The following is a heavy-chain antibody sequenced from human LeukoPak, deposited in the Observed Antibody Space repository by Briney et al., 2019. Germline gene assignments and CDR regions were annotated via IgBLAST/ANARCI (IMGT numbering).Heavy chain of an antibody. J-gene: IGHJ5*02. D-gene: IGHD6-13*01. CDR1: GGTFSSYA. Sequence: EASVKVSCKASGGTFSSYAISWVRQAPGQGLEWMGGIIPIFGTANYAQKFQGRVTITADKSTSTAYMELSSLRSEDTAVYYCARGGRHHRGSWQQLPTTGFDPWGQGTLVTVSS. V-gene: IGHV1-69*06. CDR2: IIPIFGTA. CDR3: ARGGRHHRGSWQQLPTTGFDP.